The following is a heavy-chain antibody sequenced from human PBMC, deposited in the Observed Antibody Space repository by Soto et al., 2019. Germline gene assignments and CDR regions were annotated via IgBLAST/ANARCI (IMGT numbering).Heavy chain of an antibody. D-gene: IGHD2-2*01. CDR2: INHSGST. CDR3: ARWVVVVPPATNMESFDY. V-gene: IGHV4-34*01. J-gene: IGHJ4*02. Sequence: SETLSLTCAVYGGSFSGYYWSWIRQPPGKGLEWIGEINHSGSTNYNPSLKSRVTISVDTSKNQFSLKLSSVTAADTAVYYCARWVVVVPPATNMESFDYWGQGTLVTVSS. CDR1: GGSFSGYY.